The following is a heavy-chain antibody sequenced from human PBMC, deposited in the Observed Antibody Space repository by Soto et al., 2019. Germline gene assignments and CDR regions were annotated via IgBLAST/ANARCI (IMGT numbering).Heavy chain of an antibody. J-gene: IGHJ5*02. CDR2: IYYSGST. CDR3: ARDLGPVRGIIIGGSNWFDP. D-gene: IGHD3-10*01. V-gene: IGHV4-61*01. Sequence: SETLSLTCTVSGGSVSSGSYYWSWIRQPPGKGLEWIGYIYYSGSTNYNPSLKSRVTISVDTSKNQFSLKLSSVTAADTAVYYCARDLGPVRGIIIGGSNWFDPWGQGTLVTVSS. CDR1: GGSVSSGSYY.